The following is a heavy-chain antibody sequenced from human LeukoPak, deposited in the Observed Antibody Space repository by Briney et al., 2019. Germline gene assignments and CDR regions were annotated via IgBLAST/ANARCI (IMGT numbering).Heavy chain of an antibody. V-gene: IGHV3-21*01. CDR1: GFTFSSYG. J-gene: IGHJ4*02. CDR2: ISSSSSYI. CDR3: AISLGGAIDY. Sequence: GGSLRLSCAASGFTFSSYGMHWVRQAPGKGLEWVSSISSSSSYIYYADSVKGRFTISRDNAKNSLYLQMNSLRAEDTAVYYCAISLGGAIDYWGQGTLVTVSS. D-gene: IGHD3-16*01.